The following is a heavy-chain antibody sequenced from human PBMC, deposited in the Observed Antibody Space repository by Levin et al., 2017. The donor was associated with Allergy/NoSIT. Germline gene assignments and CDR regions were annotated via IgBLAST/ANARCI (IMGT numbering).Heavy chain of an antibody. CDR2: IKEEGSVK. D-gene: IGHD6-19*01. CDR3: ATETVAGTGGFDY. V-gene: IGHV3-7*04. J-gene: IGHJ4*02. Sequence: GGSLRLSCAGSGIIFSGYWMNWVRQAPGKGLEGVANIKEEGSVKCYVDSGEGRFTISRDNAKNSLYLQMNSLRAEDTAVYYCATETVAGTGGFDYWGQGVLVTVSS. CDR1: GIIFSGYW.